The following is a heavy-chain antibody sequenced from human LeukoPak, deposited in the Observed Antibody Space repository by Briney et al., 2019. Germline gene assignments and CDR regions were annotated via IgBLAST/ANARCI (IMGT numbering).Heavy chain of an antibody. J-gene: IGHJ4*02. CDR1: GFTFSSYS. D-gene: IGHD6-13*01. V-gene: IGHV3-21*04. CDR2: ISSSSSYI. Sequence: PGGSLRLSCAASGFTFSSYSMNWVRQAPGKGLEWVSSISSSSSYIYYADSVKGRFTISRDNAKNSLYPQMNSLRAEDTAVYYCAKEGPHIAAAGGDYWGQGTLVTVSS. CDR3: AKEGPHIAAAGGDY.